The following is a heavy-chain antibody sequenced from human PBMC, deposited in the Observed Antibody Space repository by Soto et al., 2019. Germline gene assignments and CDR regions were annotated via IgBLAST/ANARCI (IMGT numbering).Heavy chain of an antibody. D-gene: IGHD3-3*01. J-gene: IGHJ6*02. CDR1: GFTFSSYW. V-gene: IGHV3-7*01. CDR3: ARDLTQVYDFWSGYYPADYYYYYYGKDV. Sequence: GGSLRLSCAASGFTFSSYWMSWVRQAPGKGLEWVANIKQDGSEKYYVDSVKGRFTISRDNAKNSLYLQMNSLRAEDTAVYYCARDLTQVYDFWSGYYPADYYYYYYGKDVWSQGTTVTVSS. CDR2: IKQDGSEK.